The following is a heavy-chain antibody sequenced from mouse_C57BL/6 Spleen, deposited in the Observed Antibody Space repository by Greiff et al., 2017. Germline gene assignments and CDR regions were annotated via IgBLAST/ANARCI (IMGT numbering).Heavy chain of an antibody. CDR3: ARMSTVYAMDY. CDR1: GYTFTDYY. J-gene: IGHJ4*01. CDR2: INPNNGGT. V-gene: IGHV1-26*01. Sequence: EVQLQQSGPELVKPGASVKISCKASGYTFTDYYMNWVKQSHGKSLEWIGDINPNNGGTSYNQKFKGKATLTVDKSSSTAYMELRILTSEDSAVYYCARMSTVYAMDYWGQGTSVTVSS. D-gene: IGHD1-1*01.